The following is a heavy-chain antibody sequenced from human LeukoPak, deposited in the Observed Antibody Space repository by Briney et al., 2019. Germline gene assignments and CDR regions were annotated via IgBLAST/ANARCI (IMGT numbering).Heavy chain of an antibody. CDR2: IYSGGST. CDR1: GFTVSSNY. CDR3: ARESTYSPPTYGSGSQRAFDI. Sequence: GGSLRLSCAASGFTVSSNYMSWVRQAPGKGLEWVSVIYSGGSTYYADSVKGRFTISRDNSKNTLYLQMNSLRAEDTAVYYCARESTYSPPTYGSGSQRAFDIWGQGTMVTVSS. J-gene: IGHJ3*02. D-gene: IGHD3-10*01. V-gene: IGHV3-53*01.